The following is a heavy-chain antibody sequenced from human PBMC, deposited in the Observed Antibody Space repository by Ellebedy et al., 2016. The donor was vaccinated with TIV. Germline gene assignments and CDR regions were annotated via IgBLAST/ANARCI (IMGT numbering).Heavy chain of an antibody. CDR3: ARHRGSGGSYSGDFFDP. CDR2: IYPGYSDT. CDR1: GYSFTSYW. J-gene: IGHJ5*02. D-gene: IGHD1-26*01. Sequence: GESLKISCKGSGYSFTSYWIGWVRQMPGKGLEWMGIIYPGYSDTRYSPSFQGQVTISADKSISTAYLQWSSLKASDTAMYYCARHRGSGGSYSGDFFDPWGQGTPVTVSS. V-gene: IGHV5-51*01.